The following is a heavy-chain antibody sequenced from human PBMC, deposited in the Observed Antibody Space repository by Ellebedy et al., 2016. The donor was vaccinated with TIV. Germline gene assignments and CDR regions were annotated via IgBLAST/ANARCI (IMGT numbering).Heavy chain of an antibody. Sequence: GGSLRLSCAASGFIFSDYYVSWIRQAPGKGPEWVSYISSSGTTIYYADSVKGRFTISRDNAKNSLYLQMNSLRADDTAVYYCARDARFIDQQHNWFDPWGQGTLVTVSS. D-gene: IGHD6-13*01. V-gene: IGHV3-11*01. CDR1: GFIFSDYY. CDR3: ARDARFIDQQHNWFDP. CDR2: ISSSGTTI. J-gene: IGHJ5*02.